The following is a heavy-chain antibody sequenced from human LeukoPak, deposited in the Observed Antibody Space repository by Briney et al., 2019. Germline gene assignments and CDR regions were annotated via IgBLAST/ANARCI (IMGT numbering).Heavy chain of an antibody. CDR1: GGSISTYY. CDR2: IYYGGSA. Sequence: SETLSLTCAVSGGSISTYYWNWIRQPPGKGLEWIGYIYYGGSAIYNPSLKSRVTISVDRSKNQFSLKLNSVTAADTAVYYCARHTQATGDAFDIWGQGTMVTVSS. J-gene: IGHJ3*02. CDR3: ARHTQATGDAFDI. V-gene: IGHV4-59*08.